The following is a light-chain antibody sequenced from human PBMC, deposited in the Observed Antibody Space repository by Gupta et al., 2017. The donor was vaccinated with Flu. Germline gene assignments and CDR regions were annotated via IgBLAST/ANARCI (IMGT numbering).Light chain of an antibody. Sequence: ITSSCTGTSSDVGGYNYVSWYQQHPGKAPKLMIYEVSNRPSGVSNRFSGSKSGNTASLTISGLQAEDEADYYCSSYTSSSTGVVFGGGTKLTVL. CDR3: SSYTSSSTGVV. V-gene: IGLV2-14*01. CDR2: EVS. J-gene: IGLJ2*01. CDR1: SSDVGGYNY.